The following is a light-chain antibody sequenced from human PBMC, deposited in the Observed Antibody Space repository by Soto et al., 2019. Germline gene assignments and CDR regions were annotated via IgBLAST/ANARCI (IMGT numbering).Light chain of an antibody. J-gene: IGLJ2*01. V-gene: IGLV2-14*01. Sequence: QSALTQPASVSGSPGQSSTISCTGTSSDMGGYNYVSWYQQHPGKAPKLMIYDVSNRPSGVSNRFSGSKSGNTASLTISGLQAEDEADYYCSSYTSSSTLVVFGGGTKLTVL. CDR2: DVS. CDR3: SSYTSSSTLVV. CDR1: SSDMGGYNY.